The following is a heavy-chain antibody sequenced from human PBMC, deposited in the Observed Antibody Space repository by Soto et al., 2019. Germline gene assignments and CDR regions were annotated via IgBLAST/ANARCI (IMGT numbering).Heavy chain of an antibody. CDR2: IYSDADK. Sequence: QITLKESGPTLVKPTETLTLTCSFSGFSLTASAVGVGWIRQPPGKALEWLALIYSDADKRSSPSLKNRVTITKDTSKNHVVLTLTNIDPVDTGTYYCAHSLSNFRFFDYWGQEILVTVSS. J-gene: IGHJ4*02. CDR1: GFSLTASAVG. V-gene: IGHV2-5*02. CDR3: AHSLSNFRFFDY. D-gene: IGHD4-4*01.